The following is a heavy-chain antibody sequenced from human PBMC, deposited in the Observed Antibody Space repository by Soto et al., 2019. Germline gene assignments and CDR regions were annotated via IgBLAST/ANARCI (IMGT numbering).Heavy chain of an antibody. CDR3: ARDPALGAFDI. CDR2: IYYSGST. CDR1: GGSISSYY. V-gene: IGHV4-59*01. Sequence: PSETLSLTCTVSGGSISSYYWSWMRQPPGKGLEWIGYIYYSGSTNYNPSLKSRVTISVDTSKNQFSLKLSSVTAADTAVYYCARDPALGAFDIWGQGTMVTVSS. J-gene: IGHJ3*02. D-gene: IGHD6-13*01.